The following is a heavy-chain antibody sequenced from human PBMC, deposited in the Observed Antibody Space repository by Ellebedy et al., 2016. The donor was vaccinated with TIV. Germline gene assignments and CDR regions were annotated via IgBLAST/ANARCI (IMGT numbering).Heavy chain of an antibody. CDR1: GFTFSSYS. CDR2: ISGSGEIR. V-gene: IGHV3-23*01. Sequence: GESLKISCAASGFTFSSYSLNWVRQAPGKGLEWVSGISGSGEIRYYADSLKGRFTLSRDNSKNTLFLQMNGLRADDTAVYYCAKDAFGELLSNAFDMWGQGTLVTVSS. D-gene: IGHD3-10*01. CDR3: AKDAFGELLSNAFDM. J-gene: IGHJ3*02.